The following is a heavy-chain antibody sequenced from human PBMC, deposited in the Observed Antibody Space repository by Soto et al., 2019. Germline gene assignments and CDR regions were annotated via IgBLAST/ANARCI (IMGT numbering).Heavy chain of an antibody. V-gene: IGHV3-23*01. D-gene: IGHD1-26*01. J-gene: IGHJ4*02. Sequence: GGSLRLSCAASGFTFSTYAMSWVRQAPGTGLEWVSAISANGGGTYYADSVKGRFTISRYNSKNTLYLQINSLRDEDTAVYYCAKIDSGSYSSYWGQGTLVTVSS. CDR1: GFTFSTYA. CDR2: ISANGGGT. CDR3: AKIDSGSYSSY.